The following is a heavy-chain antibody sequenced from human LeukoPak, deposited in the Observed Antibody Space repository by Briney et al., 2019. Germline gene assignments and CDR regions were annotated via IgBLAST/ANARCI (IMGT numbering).Heavy chain of an antibody. J-gene: IGHJ4*02. Sequence: PGGSLRLSCAASGFSFSSYGMHWVRQAPGKGLEWVAFIRNDGSNKYYADSVKGRFTISRDNSRNTLYLQMDSLRAEDTAVYYCAKSDSNYVAYWGQGALVTVSS. CDR1: GFSFSSYG. D-gene: IGHD4-11*01. CDR3: AKSDSNYVAY. V-gene: IGHV3-30*02. CDR2: IRNDGSNK.